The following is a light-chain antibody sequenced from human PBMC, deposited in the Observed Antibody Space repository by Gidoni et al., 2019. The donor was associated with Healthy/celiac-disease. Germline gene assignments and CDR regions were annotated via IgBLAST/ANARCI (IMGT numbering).Light chain of an antibody. Sequence: DIVMTQSPDSLAVSLGERATINCKSSQSVFYSPNNKNYLAWYQQKPGQPPKLLISWASTRESVVPDRFSGSGSGTDFTLTISSLQAEDVAVYYCQQYYSTPLTFGGGTKVEIK. V-gene: IGKV4-1*01. CDR1: QSVFYSPNNKNY. CDR2: WAS. CDR3: QQYYSTPLT. J-gene: IGKJ4*01.